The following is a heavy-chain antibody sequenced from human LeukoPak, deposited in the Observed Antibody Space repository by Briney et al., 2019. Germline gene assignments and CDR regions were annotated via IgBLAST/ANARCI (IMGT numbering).Heavy chain of an antibody. CDR1: GGSISSYY. CDR2: IYYSGST. CDR3: ARQGVGSVSGSYFDY. D-gene: IGHD5-12*01. J-gene: IGHJ4*02. Sequence: SETLSLTCTVSGGSISSYYWSWIRQPPGKGLEWIGYIYYSGSTNYNPSLKSRVTISVDTSKNQFSLKLSSVTAADTAVYYCARQGVGSVSGSYFDYWGQGTLVTVSS. V-gene: IGHV4-59*01.